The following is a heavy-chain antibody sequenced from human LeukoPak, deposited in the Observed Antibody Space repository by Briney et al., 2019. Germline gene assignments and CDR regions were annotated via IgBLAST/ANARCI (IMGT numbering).Heavy chain of an antibody. CDR2: IYYSGST. Sequence: PETLSLTCTVSGGSISSFYWSWIRQPPGKGLEWIGYIYYSGSTNYNPSLRSRVTISVDTSKNQFSLQLSSVTAADTAVYYCARERLGYSYGTYFEYWGQGTLVTVSS. J-gene: IGHJ4*02. CDR1: GGSISSFY. CDR3: ARERLGYSYGTYFEY. D-gene: IGHD5-18*01. V-gene: IGHV4-59*01.